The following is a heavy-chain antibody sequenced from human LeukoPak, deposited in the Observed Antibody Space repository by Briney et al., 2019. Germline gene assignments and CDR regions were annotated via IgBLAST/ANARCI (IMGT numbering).Heavy chain of an antibody. CDR2: IYTSGST. Sequence: SETLSLTCTVSGGSISSGSYYLSWIRQPAGKGLEWIGRIYTSGSTNYNPSLKSRVTISVDTSKNQFSLKLSSVTAADTAVYYCARDETVGYFDYWGQGTLVTVSS. CDR3: ARDETVGYFDY. CDR1: GGSISSGSYY. V-gene: IGHV4-61*02. D-gene: IGHD1-1*01. J-gene: IGHJ4*02.